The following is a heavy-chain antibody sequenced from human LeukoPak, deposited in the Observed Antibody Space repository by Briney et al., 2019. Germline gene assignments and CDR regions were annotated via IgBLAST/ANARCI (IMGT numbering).Heavy chain of an antibody. Sequence: GGSLRLSCAASGFTVSSNYMSWVRQAPGKGLEWVSVIYSGGSTYYADSVKGRCTISRDNSKNTLYLQMNSLRAEDTAVYYCARWSGYYYYMDVWGKGTTVTVSS. CDR2: IYSGGST. CDR1: GFTVSSNY. CDR3: ARWSGYYYYMDV. D-gene: IGHD3-10*01. J-gene: IGHJ6*03. V-gene: IGHV3-66*02.